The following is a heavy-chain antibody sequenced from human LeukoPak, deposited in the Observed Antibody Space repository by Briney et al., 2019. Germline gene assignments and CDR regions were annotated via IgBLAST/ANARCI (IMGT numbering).Heavy chain of an antibody. V-gene: IGHV4-4*07. CDR2: IYSSGST. J-gene: IGHJ4*02. CDR3: VGWSATRIDY. CDR1: GGSISSDY. Sequence: SETLSLTCTVSGGSISSDYWNWIRQPAGKGLEWIGRIYSSGSTNYNPSLKCRVTMSVDTSKNQFSLKLSSVTAADTAVYYCVGWSATRIDYWGQGTLVTVSS. D-gene: IGHD3-3*01.